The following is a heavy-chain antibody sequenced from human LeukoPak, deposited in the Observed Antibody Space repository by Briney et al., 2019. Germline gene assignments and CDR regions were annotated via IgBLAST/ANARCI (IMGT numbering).Heavy chain of an antibody. CDR3: VKDLSYESSGYVFDS. J-gene: IGHJ4*02. V-gene: IGHV3-43*01. CDR2: VSWGGTT. D-gene: IGHD3-22*01. Sequence: GGSLRLSCAASGFTFEVYTMHWVRQAPGKTLEWVSFVSWGGTTYYTDSVKGRFTISRDNSKNSLYLQMDTLRSEDTAFYYCVKDLSYESSGYVFDSWGQGTLVTVSS. CDR1: GFTFEVYT.